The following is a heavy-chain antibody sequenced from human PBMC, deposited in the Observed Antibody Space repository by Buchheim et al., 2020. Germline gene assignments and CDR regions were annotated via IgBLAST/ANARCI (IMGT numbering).Heavy chain of an antibody. CDR2: INAGNGAT. Sequence: QVHLVQSGAEVKKPGASVNISCKTSGYTFTEYAMHWARQASGQRLEWLGRINAGNGATKYSQTFQGRVAITRDTSANTAYMELRSLRSEDTAVYYCARESCSRTGCYGWGEDYYYGMDVWGRGTT. J-gene: IGHJ6*02. D-gene: IGHD2-2*01. CDR1: GYTFTEYA. CDR3: ARESCSRTGCYGWGEDYYYGMDV. V-gene: IGHV1-3*01.